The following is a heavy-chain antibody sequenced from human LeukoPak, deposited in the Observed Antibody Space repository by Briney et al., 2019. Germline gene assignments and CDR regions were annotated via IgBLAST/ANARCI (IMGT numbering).Heavy chain of an antibody. V-gene: IGHV3-30*02. J-gene: IGHJ4*02. Sequence: GGSLRLSCAASGFTFSSYGMHWVRQAPGKGLEWVAFIRYDGSNKYYADSVKGRFTISRDNSKNTPYLQTNSLRAEDTAVYYCAKDPLPAAIPTYFDYWGQGTLVTVSS. CDR2: IRYDGSNK. D-gene: IGHD2-2*02. CDR1: GFTFSSYG. CDR3: AKDPLPAAIPTYFDY.